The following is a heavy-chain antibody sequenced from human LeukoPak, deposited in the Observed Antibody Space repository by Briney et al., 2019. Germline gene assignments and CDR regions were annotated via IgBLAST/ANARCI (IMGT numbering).Heavy chain of an antibody. J-gene: IGHJ5*02. Sequence: ASVKVSCKASGYTFTSYGISWVQQAPGQGLEWMGWISAYNGNTNYAQKLQGRVTMTTDTSTSPAYMELRSLRSDDTAVYYCARDLYDGLERPEVWFDPWGQGTLVTVSS. CDR1: GYTFTSYG. CDR3: ARDLYDGLERPEVWFDP. CDR2: ISAYNGNT. V-gene: IGHV1-18*01. D-gene: IGHD1-1*01.